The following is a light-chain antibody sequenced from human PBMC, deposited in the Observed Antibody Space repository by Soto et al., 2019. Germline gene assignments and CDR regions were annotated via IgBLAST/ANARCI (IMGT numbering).Light chain of an antibody. CDR3: SSYTTSSTL. J-gene: IGLJ2*01. CDR2: DVT. V-gene: IGLV2-14*03. CDR1: SSDIGGNNY. Sequence: QSALTQPASVSGSPGQSITISCTGPSSDIGGNNYVSWYQQHPGKAPKLMIYDVTNRPSGVSNRFSGSKSGNTASLTISGLQAEDEADYYCSSYTTSSTLFGGGTKVTVL.